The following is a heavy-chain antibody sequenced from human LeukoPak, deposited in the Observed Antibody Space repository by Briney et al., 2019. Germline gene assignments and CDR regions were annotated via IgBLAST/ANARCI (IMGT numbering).Heavy chain of an antibody. CDR1: GYTFTGYY. Sequence: ASVKVSCKASGYTFTGYYMHWVRQAPGQGLEWMGRINPNSGGTNYAQEFQGRVTMTRDTSISTAYMELSRLRSDDTAVYYCARVGYSYALGARDYWGQGTLVTVSS. CDR3: ARVGYSYALGARDY. J-gene: IGHJ4*02. CDR2: INPNSGGT. D-gene: IGHD5-18*01. V-gene: IGHV1-2*06.